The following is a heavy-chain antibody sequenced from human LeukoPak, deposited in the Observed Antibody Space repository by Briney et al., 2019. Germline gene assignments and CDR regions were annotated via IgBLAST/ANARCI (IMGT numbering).Heavy chain of an antibody. Sequence: TSQTLSLTCTVSGGSISSGGYYWSWIRQHPGKGLEWIGYIYYSGSTYYNPSLKSRVTISVDTSKNQFSLKLSSVTAADTAVYYCARTPQAYDSSGYPVVVFDYWGQGTLVTVSP. V-gene: IGHV4-31*03. CDR1: GGSISSGGYY. CDR3: ARTPQAYDSSGYPVVVFDY. J-gene: IGHJ4*02. CDR2: IYYSGST. D-gene: IGHD3-22*01.